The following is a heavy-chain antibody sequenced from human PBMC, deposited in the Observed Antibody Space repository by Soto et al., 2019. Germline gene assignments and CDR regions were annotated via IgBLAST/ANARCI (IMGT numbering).Heavy chain of an antibody. J-gene: IGHJ4*02. CDR3: AKVLYFHNVGVD. CDR2: ISGSGGST. V-gene: IGHV3-23*01. D-gene: IGHD2-8*01. Sequence: EVQLLESGGGLVQPGGSLRLSCAASGFTFSNNAMSWFRQAPGKGLEWVSAISGSGGSTYYADSVKGRFTISRDSSKNSLYLQMNSLRAEDTAVYYCAKVLYFHNVGVDWGQGALVTVSS. CDR1: GFTFSNNA.